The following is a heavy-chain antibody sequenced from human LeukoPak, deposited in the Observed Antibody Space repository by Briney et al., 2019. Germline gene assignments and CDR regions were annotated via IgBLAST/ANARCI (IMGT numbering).Heavy chain of an antibody. CDR2: IYYSATT. V-gene: IGHV4-59*01. J-gene: IGHJ5*01. CDR1: GGSIRSDY. CDR3: ARGAHGYVGWFDS. Sequence: SETLSLTCNVSGGSIRSDYWSWIRQSPGKGLEWIGYIYYSATTHYTPSLQSRVTISVDTSKNQLSLQMTSVTAADTAVYCARGAHGYVGWFDSWGQGTLVTVSS. D-gene: IGHD3-16*01.